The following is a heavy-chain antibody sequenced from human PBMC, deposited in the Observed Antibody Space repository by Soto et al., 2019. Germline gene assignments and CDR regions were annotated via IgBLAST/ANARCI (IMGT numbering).Heavy chain of an antibody. V-gene: IGHV3-74*01. CDR3: ARGDGDRYDRNVYLGRH. CDR2: IKSDGSGT. J-gene: IGHJ4*02. D-gene: IGHD3-22*01. CDR1: GFTFSSNW. Sequence: EVQLVESGGGLVQPGESLTLSCAASGFTFSSNWMHWVRQTPRKGLVWVSRIKSDGSGTYYADSVKGRLTISRDNAKNTLYLQMNSLRVEDTAVYFCARGDGDRYDRNVYLGRHWGQGTLVTVSS.